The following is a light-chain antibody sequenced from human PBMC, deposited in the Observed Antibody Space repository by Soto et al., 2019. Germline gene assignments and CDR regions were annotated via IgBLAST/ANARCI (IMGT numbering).Light chain of an antibody. V-gene: IGKV3-20*01. Sequence: EIVLTQSPGTLSLSPGERATLSCRASQSVSSSYLAWYQQKPGQAPRLLIYGASSRATGIPDRFSGSGSGPDFTLTISRMEGEDFAVYYCQQYGSSPPWTFGQVTNVEI. J-gene: IGKJ1*01. CDR3: QQYGSSPPWT. CDR1: QSVSSSY. CDR2: GAS.